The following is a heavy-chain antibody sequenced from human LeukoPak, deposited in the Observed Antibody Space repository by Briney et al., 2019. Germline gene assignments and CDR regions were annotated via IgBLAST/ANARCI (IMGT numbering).Heavy chain of an antibody. CDR3: ARTRSVVTPDDYYYYGMDV. CDR2: IIPIFGTA. J-gene: IGHJ6*02. V-gene: IGHV1-69*01. Sequence: ASVKVSCKASGGTFSSYAISWVRQAPGQRLEWMGGIIPIFGTANYAQKFQGRVTITADESTSTAYMELSSLRSEDTAVYYCARTRSVVTPDDYYYYGMDVWGQGTTVTVSS. CDR1: GGTFSSYA. D-gene: IGHD4-23*01.